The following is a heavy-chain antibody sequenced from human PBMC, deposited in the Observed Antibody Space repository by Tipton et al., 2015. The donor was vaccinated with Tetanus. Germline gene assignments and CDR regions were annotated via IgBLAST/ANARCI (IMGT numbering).Heavy chain of an antibody. Sequence: LVKPTETLSLTCTVSGVSVRSYYWSWIRQSPDEGLEWLGDVIYDGTSYYNPSLNSRVKISLDTSMNQVSLTLTSVTAADTALYYCARGVPYSTTMGSDWFDPWGQGTLVTVSS. D-gene: IGHD2-2*01. V-gene: IGHV4-34*01. CDR3: ARGVPYSTTMGSDWFDP. CDR2: VIYDGTS. CDR1: GVSVRSYY. J-gene: IGHJ5*02.